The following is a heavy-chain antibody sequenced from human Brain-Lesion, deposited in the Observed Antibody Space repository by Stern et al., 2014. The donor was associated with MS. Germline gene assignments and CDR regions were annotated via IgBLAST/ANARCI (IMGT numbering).Heavy chain of an antibody. J-gene: IGHJ4*02. D-gene: IGHD1-26*01. V-gene: IGHV4-39*01. CDR2: VYYTGST. CDR3: VRPDIMGTIWN. Sequence: QVQLVESGPGLVKPSETLSLTCTVSGGSITSSSYYWGWIRQPPGRGLEYIGTVYYTGSTFYDPSLKSRVTISVDTSPKQGALQMPFVPAADTAVYYCVRPDIMGTIWNWGQGTLVTVSS. CDR1: GGSITSSSYY.